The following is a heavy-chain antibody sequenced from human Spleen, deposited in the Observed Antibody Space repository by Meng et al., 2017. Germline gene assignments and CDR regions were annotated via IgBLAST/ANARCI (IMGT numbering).Heavy chain of an antibody. V-gene: IGHV3-38-3*01. J-gene: IGHJ3*02. Sequence: GESLKISCAASGFTVSSNEMRWVRQPPGKGLEWVSSISGDSTYYADSGKGRFTISRDDSKNMAYLQMNSLETEDTALYYCTIYTRGHIWGQGSMVTVSS. D-gene: IGHD4-11*01. CDR1: GFTVSSNE. CDR2: ISGDST. CDR3: TIYTRGHI.